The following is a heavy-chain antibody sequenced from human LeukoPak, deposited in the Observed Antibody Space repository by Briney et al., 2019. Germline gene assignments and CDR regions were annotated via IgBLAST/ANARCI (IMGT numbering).Heavy chain of an antibody. Sequence: PGGSLRLSCAASGFTFSNSWMRWVRQAPGKGLEWVANIRQDGGEKYYVDSVKGRLTISRDNAKNSLYLQMDSLRVEDTAVYYCARESLHSSRPERHIDYWGQGTLVTVSS. J-gene: IGHJ4*02. D-gene: IGHD2-2*01. CDR3: ARESLHSSRPERHIDY. CDR2: IRQDGGEK. V-gene: IGHV3-7*01. CDR1: GFTFSNSW.